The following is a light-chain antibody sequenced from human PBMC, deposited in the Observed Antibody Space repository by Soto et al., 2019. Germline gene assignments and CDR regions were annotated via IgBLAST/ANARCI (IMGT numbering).Light chain of an antibody. CDR2: DVN. CDR3: VSFAGGTYV. Sequence: QSALTQPPSASGSPGQSVTISCTGTGSDVGAYIFVSWYQQHPGKAPKLMVYDVNRRPPGVPDRFFGSKSGNTASLTVSGLQAEDEADYYCVSFAGGTYVFGTGTKVTVL. CDR1: GSDVGAYIF. V-gene: IGLV2-8*01. J-gene: IGLJ1*01.